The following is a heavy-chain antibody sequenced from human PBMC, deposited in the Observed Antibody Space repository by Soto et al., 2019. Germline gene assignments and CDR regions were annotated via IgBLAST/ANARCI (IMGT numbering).Heavy chain of an antibody. Sequence: PSETLSLTCTVSGGSISSYYWSWIRQPAGKGLEWIGRIYTSGSTNYNPSLKSRVTMSVDTSKNQFSLKLSSVTAADTAVYYCARGVELWFGEASFPYFDHWGQGTLVTVSS. CDR3: ARGVELWFGEASFPYFDH. V-gene: IGHV4-4*07. CDR1: GGSISSYY. D-gene: IGHD3-10*01. J-gene: IGHJ4*02. CDR2: IYTSGST.